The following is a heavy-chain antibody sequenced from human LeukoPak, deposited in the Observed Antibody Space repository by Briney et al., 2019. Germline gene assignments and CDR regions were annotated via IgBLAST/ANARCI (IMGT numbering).Heavy chain of an antibody. Sequence: SETLSLTCTVSGGSISIYYWSWIRQPPGKGLEWLGFVYYSGSTIYNPSLKSRVTISVDTSKHQFSLKLSSVTAADTAVYYCARRGDPSYFDSSGYSFGHFDFWGQGTLVTVSS. V-gene: IGHV4-59*08. J-gene: IGHJ4*02. CDR2: VYYSGST. D-gene: IGHD3-22*01. CDR3: ARRGDPSYFDSSGYSFGHFDF. CDR1: GGSISIYY.